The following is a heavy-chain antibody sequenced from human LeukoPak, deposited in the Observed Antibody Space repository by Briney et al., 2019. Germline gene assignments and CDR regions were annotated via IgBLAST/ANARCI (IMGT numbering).Heavy chain of an antibody. CDR1: GYTFTGYY. CDR2: INPNSGGT. CDR3: ARKTAGCSGGSCYSLAFDI. V-gene: IGHV1-2*02. Sequence: ASVKVSCKASGYTFTGYYMHWVRQAPGQGLEWMGWINPNSGGTNYAQKFQGRVTMTRDTSISTAYMELSRLRSDDTAVYYSARKTAGCSGGSCYSLAFDIWGQGTMVTVSS. J-gene: IGHJ3*02. D-gene: IGHD2-15*01.